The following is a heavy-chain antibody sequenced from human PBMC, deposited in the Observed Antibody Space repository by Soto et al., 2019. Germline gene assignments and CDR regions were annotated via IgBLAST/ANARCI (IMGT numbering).Heavy chain of an antibody. V-gene: IGHV1-69*06. CDR3: AREANSSGLDAFDI. D-gene: IGHD3-22*01. Sequence: QVQLVQSGAEVKKPGSSVKVSCKASGGTFSSYAISWVRQAPGQGLEWMGGIIPIFGTANYAQKFQGRVTITADKSTSAAYMELSSLRSEDKAVYYCAREANSSGLDAFDIWGQGTMVTVSS. CDR1: GGTFSSYA. J-gene: IGHJ3*02. CDR2: IIPIFGTA.